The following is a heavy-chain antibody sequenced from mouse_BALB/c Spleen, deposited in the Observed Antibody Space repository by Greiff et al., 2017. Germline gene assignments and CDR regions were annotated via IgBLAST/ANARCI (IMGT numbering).Heavy chain of an antibody. CDR2: ILPGSGST. CDR1: GYTFSSYW. CDR3: ARENYDYDGGGYY. Sequence: VQLQQSGAELMKPGASVKISCKATGYTFSSYWIEWVKQRPGHGLEWIGEILPGSGSTNYNEKFKGKATFTADTSSNTAYMQLSSLTSEDSAVYYCARENYDYDGGGYYWGQGTTLTVSS. J-gene: IGHJ2*01. D-gene: IGHD2-4*01. V-gene: IGHV1-9*01.